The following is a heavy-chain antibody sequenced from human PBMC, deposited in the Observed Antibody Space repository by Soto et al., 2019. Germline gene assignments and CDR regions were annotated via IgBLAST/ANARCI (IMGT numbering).Heavy chain of an antibody. CDR3: ASGYCSGGSCYPIDY. Sequence: SETLSLTCTVSGGSISSYYWSWIRQPPGKGLEWIGYIYYSGSTNYNPSLKSRVTISVDTSKNQFSLKLSSVTAADTAVYYCASGYCSGGSCYPIDYWGQGTLVTISS. CDR1: GGSISSYY. CDR2: IYYSGST. V-gene: IGHV4-59*01. D-gene: IGHD2-15*01. J-gene: IGHJ4*02.